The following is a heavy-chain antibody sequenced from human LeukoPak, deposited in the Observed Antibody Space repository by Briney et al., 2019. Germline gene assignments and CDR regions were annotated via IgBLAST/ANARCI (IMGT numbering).Heavy chain of an antibody. J-gene: IGHJ4*02. Sequence: SETLSLTCTVSGGSISRYYWSWIRQPPGKGLEWIGYIYYSGSTTYNSSLKSRVTISVDTSKNQFSPKLTSVTPADTAVYYCARTAKYYYGSETYYFFDYWGQGTLVIVSS. CDR3: ARTAKYYYGSETYYFFDY. V-gene: IGHV4-59*01. CDR2: IYYSGST. D-gene: IGHD3-10*01. CDR1: GGSISRYY.